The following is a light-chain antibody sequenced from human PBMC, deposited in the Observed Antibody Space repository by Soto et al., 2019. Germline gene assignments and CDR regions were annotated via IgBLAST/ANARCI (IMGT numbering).Light chain of an antibody. CDR1: QGISSH. CDR2: AAS. Sequence: DIQLTQSPSFLSASVGDRVTITCRASQGISSHLAWFQQNPGKAPNLLIYAASTLQSGVPSRFSGSGSGTDFTLTISSLQPEDFATYYCQQLNSYPLTFGGGTKVEIK. V-gene: IGKV1-9*01. CDR3: QQLNSYPLT. J-gene: IGKJ4*01.